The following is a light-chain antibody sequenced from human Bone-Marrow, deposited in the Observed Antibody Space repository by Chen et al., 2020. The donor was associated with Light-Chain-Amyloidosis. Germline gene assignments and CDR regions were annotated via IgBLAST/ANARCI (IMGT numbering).Light chain of an antibody. CDR1: HTIDKW. J-gene: IGKJ2*01. Sequence: DIQMTQSPSTLSASVGYRVTITCRASHTIDKWLAWYQQKPGTAPNLLIYRASTLERGVPSRFSGSGFGTEFTLTIESLQTDDFATYYCQQYNSYSYTFGQGTKLEL. CDR2: RAS. CDR3: QQYNSYSYT. V-gene: IGKV1-5*03.